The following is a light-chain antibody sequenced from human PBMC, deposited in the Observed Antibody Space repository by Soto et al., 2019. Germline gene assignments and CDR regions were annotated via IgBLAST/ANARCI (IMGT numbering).Light chain of an antibody. J-gene: IGLJ3*02. Sequence: QSALTQPASVSGSPEQSITISCTGTSSDVGGYNYVSWYQQHPGKAPKLMIYEVSNRPSGASNRFSGSKSGNTASLTISGLQAEDEADYYCSSYTRSSTWVFGGGTQLTVL. V-gene: IGLV2-14*01. CDR2: EVS. CDR1: SSDVGGYNY. CDR3: SSYTRSSTWV.